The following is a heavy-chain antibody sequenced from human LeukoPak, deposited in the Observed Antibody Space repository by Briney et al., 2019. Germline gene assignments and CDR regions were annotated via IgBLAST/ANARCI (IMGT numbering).Heavy chain of an antibody. CDR1: GFTFSSYG. CDR3: ARDQGQIGATIYHYYGMDV. Sequence: GGSLRLSCAASGFTFSSYGIHWVRQAPGKGLEWVAVISYDGRNKYYADSVKGRFTISRDNSKNTLYLQMNSLRGEDTAVYYCARDQGQIGATIYHYYGMDVWGQGTTVTVSS. D-gene: IGHD5-12*01. CDR2: ISYDGRNK. J-gene: IGHJ6*02. V-gene: IGHV3-30*03.